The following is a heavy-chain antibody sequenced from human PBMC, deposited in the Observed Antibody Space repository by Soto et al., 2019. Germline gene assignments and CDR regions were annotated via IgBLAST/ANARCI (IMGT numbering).Heavy chain of an antibody. V-gene: IGHV4-34*01. CDR3: ARAAVKLGATLFDS. D-gene: IGHD1-26*01. CDR2: INHSGFT. CDR1: GGSLRGHY. Sequence: SETLSLTCAVSGGSLRGHYWSWIRQSPEKGLEWIGEINHSGFTNYNPTLKSRVTISRDASKNQFSLRLSSMTAADSAVYFCARAAVKLGATLFDSWGQGTLVTVSS. J-gene: IGHJ4*02.